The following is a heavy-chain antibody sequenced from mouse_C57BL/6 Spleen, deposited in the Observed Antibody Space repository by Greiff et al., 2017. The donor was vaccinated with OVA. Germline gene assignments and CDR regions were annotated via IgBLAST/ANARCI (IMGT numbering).Heavy chain of an antibody. D-gene: IGHD2-2*01. V-gene: IGHV1-69*01. Sequence: QVQLQQPGAELVMPGASVKLSCKASGYTFTSYWMHWVKQRPGQGLEWIGEIDPSDSYTNYNQKFKGKSTLTVDKSSSTAYMQLSSLTSEDSAVYYWARKGVTTFDYWGQGTTLAVSS. J-gene: IGHJ2*01. CDR2: IDPSDSYT. CDR3: ARKGVTTFDY. CDR1: GYTFTSYW.